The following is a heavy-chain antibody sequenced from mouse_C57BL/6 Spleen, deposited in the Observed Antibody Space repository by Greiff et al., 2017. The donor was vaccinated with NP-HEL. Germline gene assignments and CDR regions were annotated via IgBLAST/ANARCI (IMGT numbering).Heavy chain of an antibody. J-gene: IGHJ3*01. CDR3: SSYSIYDGYYPWFAY. D-gene: IGHD2-3*01. CDR2: IYPGDGDT. Sequence: VQLQQSGAELVKPGASVKISCKASGYAFSSYWMNWVKQRPGKGLEWIGQIYPGDGDTNYNGKFKGKATLTADKSSSTAYMQLSSLTSEDSAVYFCSSYSIYDGYYPWFAYWGQGTLVTVSA. V-gene: IGHV1-80*01. CDR1: GYAFSSYW.